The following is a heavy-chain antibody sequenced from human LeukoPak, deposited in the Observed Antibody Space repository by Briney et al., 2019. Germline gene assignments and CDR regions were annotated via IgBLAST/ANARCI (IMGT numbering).Heavy chain of an antibody. V-gene: IGHV3-74*01. J-gene: IGHJ4*02. CDR2: ISTDGAVT. Sequence: GGSLRLSCAASGFTFTSVWMHWVRQAPGRGLVWISRISTDGAVTGYADSVKGRFTISRDNAKNTRYLHIYSLRDEDTAVYYCARDRTTVSIFDNWGQGALVTVSS. CDR1: GFTFTSVW. CDR3: ARDRTTVSIFDN. D-gene: IGHD4-17*01.